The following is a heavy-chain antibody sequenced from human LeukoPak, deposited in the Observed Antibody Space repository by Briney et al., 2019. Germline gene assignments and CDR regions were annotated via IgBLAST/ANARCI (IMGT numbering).Heavy chain of an antibody. J-gene: IGHJ5*02. CDR2: ISSSGSTI. Sequence: GGSLRLSCAASGFTFSDYYMTWIRQAPGKGLEWVSYISSSGSTIYYADSVKGRFTISRDNAKNSLYLQMNSLRAEDTALYYCARDWSGQSYDHWGQGTLVTVSS. D-gene: IGHD3-3*01. CDR3: ARDWSGQSYDH. V-gene: IGHV3-11*04. CDR1: GFTFSDYY.